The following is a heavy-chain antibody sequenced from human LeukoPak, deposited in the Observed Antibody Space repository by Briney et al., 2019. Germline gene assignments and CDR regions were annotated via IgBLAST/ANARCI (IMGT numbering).Heavy chain of an antibody. CDR3: ATSSGSYYY. V-gene: IGHV4-39*01. CDR2: IDYSGST. Sequence: SETLSLTCIVSGGSISSSSYYWGWIRQPPGKGLEWIGSIDYSGSTYYNPSLKSRVTISVDTSKNQFSLKLSSMTATDTAVYCCATSSGSYYYWGQGTLVTVSS. J-gene: IGHJ4*02. D-gene: IGHD1-26*01. CDR1: GGSISSSSYY.